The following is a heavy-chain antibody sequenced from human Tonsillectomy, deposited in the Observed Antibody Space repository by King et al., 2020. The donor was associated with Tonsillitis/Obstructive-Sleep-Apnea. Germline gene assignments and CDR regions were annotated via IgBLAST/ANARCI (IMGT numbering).Heavy chain of an antibody. CDR2: INPNSGGT. CDR1: GYTFTGYY. CDR3: ARAGSYSGSYHNLFDY. Sequence: VQLVESGAEVKKPGASVKVSCKASGYTFTGYYMHWVRQAPGQGLEWMGWINPNSGGTNYAQKFQGWVTMTRDTSISTAYMAVSRLRSDDTAVYYCARAGSYSGSYHNLFDYWGQGTLVTVSS. V-gene: IGHV1-2*04. D-gene: IGHD1-26*01. J-gene: IGHJ4*02.